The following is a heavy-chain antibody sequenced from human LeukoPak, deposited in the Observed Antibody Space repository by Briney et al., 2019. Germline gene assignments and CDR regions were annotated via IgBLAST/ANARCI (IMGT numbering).Heavy chain of an antibody. V-gene: IGHV1-18*01. CDR2: ISENNGDT. J-gene: IGHJ4*02. CDR3: ARKGGGGYNSGSYYTYFFDY. CDR1: GYTFSNYG. D-gene: IGHD3-22*01. Sequence: RASVKVSCKASGYTFSNYGISWVRQAPGQGPEWMGWISENNGDTNYVQKFQGRVTMTTDTSTSTAYMELTSLRSDDSAMYYCARKGGGGYNSGSYYTYFFDYWGQGTLVTVSS.